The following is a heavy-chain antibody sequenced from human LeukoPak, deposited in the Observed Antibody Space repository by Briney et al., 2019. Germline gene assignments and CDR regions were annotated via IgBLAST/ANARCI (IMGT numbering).Heavy chain of an antibody. J-gene: IGHJ4*02. Sequence: SETLSLTCTVSGGSINNGGYYWSWIRQHPGKGLEWIGYIYYSGSSYYNPSLRSRVTISVDTSKNHFSLKLSSVTAADTAVYYRARNRDGYNSFDYWGQGTLVTVSS. CDR1: GGSINNGGYY. V-gene: IGHV4-31*03. D-gene: IGHD5-24*01. CDR2: IYYSGSS. CDR3: ARNRDGYNSFDY.